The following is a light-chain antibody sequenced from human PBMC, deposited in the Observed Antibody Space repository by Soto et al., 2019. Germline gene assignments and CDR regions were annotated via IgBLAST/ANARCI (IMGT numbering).Light chain of an antibody. J-gene: IGLJ3*02. V-gene: IGLV2-23*01. CDR3: CSYAGSRV. CDR2: EGS. CDR1: SSDVGSYKL. Sequence: QSALTQPASVSGSPGQSITISCTGTSSDVGSYKLVSWYQQHPGKAPKLMIYEGSKRPSGVSNRFSGSKSGNTASLTISGLQAEDEADYYCCSYAGSRVFGGGTKLNVL.